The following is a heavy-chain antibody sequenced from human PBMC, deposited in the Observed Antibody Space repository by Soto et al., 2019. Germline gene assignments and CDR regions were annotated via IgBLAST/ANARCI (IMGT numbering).Heavy chain of an antibody. J-gene: IGHJ6*02. CDR2: IYYSGST. CDR3: AKSYCSGGSCYSNYYYGMDV. CDR1: GGSISSSSYY. V-gene: IGHV4-39*01. D-gene: IGHD2-15*01. Sequence: PSDTLSLTCTVSGGSISSSSYYWGWIRQPPGKWLEWIVSIYYSGSTYYNPSRKSRVTISVDTSKNQFSLKLSSVTAADTAVYYCAKSYCSGGSCYSNYYYGMDVWGQGTTVT.